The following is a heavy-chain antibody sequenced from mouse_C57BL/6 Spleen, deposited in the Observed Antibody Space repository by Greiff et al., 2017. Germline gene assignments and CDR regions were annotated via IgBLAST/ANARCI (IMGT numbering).Heavy chain of an antibody. D-gene: IGHD1-1*01. J-gene: IGHJ2*01. CDR1: GYTFTSYW. CDR3: YYGSSY. Sequence: QVQLQQPGAELVKPGASVKLSCKASGYTFTSYWMHWVKQRPGQGLEWIGVIHPTYGSTNYNQKFKGKATLTVDTSSSTAYMQLSSLTSEDSAVYYCYYGSSYWGQGTTLTVSA. CDR2: IHPTYGST. V-gene: IGHV1-64*01.